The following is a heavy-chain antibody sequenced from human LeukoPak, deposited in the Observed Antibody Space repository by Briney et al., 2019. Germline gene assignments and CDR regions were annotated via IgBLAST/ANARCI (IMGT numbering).Heavy chain of an antibody. D-gene: IGHD6-19*01. CDR3: AKDHSSGWDYFDY. Sequence: GGSLRLSCAASGFTFSSYGMHWVRQAPGKGLEWVAVISYDGSNKYYADSVKGRFTISRDNSKNTLYLQMNSLRAEDTAVYYCAKDHSSGWDYFDYWGQGTLVTVSS. J-gene: IGHJ4*02. CDR1: GFTFSSYG. CDR2: ISYDGSNK. V-gene: IGHV3-30*18.